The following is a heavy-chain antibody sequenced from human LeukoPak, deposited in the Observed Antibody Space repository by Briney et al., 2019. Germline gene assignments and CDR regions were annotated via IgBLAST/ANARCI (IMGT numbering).Heavy chain of an antibody. J-gene: IGHJ4*02. D-gene: IGHD1-26*01. V-gene: IGHV4-39*07. CDR1: GGSISSSSYY. CDR3: AREVSGRLDY. Sequence: SETLSLTCTVSGGSISSSSYYWGWIRQPPGKGLEWIGSIYHSGSTYYNPSLKSRVTISVDTSKNQFSLKLSSVTAADTAVYYCAREVSGRLDYWGQGTLVTVSS. CDR2: IYHSGST.